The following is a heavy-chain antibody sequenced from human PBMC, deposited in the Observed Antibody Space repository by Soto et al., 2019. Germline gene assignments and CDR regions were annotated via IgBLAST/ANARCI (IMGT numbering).Heavy chain of an antibody. J-gene: IGHJ3*02. CDR1: GFTFTSTSSGDY. Sequence: QVQLVQSGAEVKKPGASVKLSCMASGFTFTSTSSGDYIHWVRQAPGQGLEWMGLIDPSSESAAYEEKFQDRVTMTRDTSTSTVYMELSSLRSADTAVYYCTREDSLSPGTFEIWGQGTVVAVSS. D-gene: IGHD3-22*01. CDR2: IDPSSESA. CDR3: TREDSLSPGTFEI. V-gene: IGHV1-46*03.